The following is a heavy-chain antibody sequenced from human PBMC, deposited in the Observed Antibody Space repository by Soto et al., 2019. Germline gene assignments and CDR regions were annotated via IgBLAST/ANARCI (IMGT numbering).Heavy chain of an antibody. D-gene: IGHD6-13*01. CDR1: GFTFSSYG. CDR2: ISYDGSNK. CDR3: AKDRTGSSWYPYYYGMDV. J-gene: IGHJ6*02. Sequence: PGGSLRLSCAASGFTFSSYGMHWVRQAPGKGLEWVAVISYDGSNKYYADSVKGRFTISRDNSKNTLYLQMNSLRAEDTAVYYCAKDRTGSSWYPYYYGMDVWGQGTTVTVSS. V-gene: IGHV3-30*18.